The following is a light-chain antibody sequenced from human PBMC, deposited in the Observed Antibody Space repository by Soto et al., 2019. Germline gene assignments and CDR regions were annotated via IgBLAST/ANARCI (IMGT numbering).Light chain of an antibody. CDR1: QSVSTF. CDR2: GAS. CDR3: QQYDTSPWT. Sequence: EVVLTQSPGTLSMSPGERVTLSCRASQSVSTFLAWYQQKSGQAPRLLIHGASNRATGVPDRFSGSGSGTDFTLTINRLEPEDFAVYHCQQYDTSPWTFGQGTKVEIK. V-gene: IGKV3-20*01. J-gene: IGKJ1*01.